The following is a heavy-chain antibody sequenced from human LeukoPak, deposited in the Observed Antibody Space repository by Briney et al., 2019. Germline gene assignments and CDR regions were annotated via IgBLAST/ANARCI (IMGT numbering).Heavy chain of an antibody. V-gene: IGHV4-59*01. CDR3: ASRSSSSWSNFDY. D-gene: IGHD6-13*01. J-gene: IGHJ4*02. CDR2: ISYNGNT. Sequence: SETLSLTCTFSGASFSSSYWSWIRQPPGEGLEWIGYISYNGNTNYNPSLKSRVTISVDTSKNQFSLRLSSVTAADTAVYYCASRSSSSWSNFDYWGQGTLATVSS. CDR1: GASFSSSY.